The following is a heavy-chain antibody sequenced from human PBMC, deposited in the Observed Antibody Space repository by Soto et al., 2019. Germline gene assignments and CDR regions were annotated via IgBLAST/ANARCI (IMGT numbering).Heavy chain of an antibody. CDR3: AGTSKYSSSPLIY. CDR1: GFTFSNYA. J-gene: IGHJ4*02. CDR2: VSGRGGDT. V-gene: IGHV3-23*01. D-gene: IGHD6-6*01. Sequence: GGSLRLSCAASGFTFSNYAMSWVRQAVGKGLEWVSAVSGRGGDTYYADSVKGRFTISRDNSKDTLYLQMNSLRAEDTAIYYCAGTSKYSSSPLIYWGQGTLVTVSS.